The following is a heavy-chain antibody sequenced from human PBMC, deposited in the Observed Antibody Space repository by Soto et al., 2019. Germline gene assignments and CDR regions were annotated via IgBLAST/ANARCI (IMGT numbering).Heavy chain of an antibody. D-gene: IGHD3-3*01. CDR2: ISSSSSTI. J-gene: IGHJ4*02. CDR1: GFTFSSYS. V-gene: IGHV3-48*01. Sequence: GSLRLSCAASGFTFSSYSMNWVRQAPGKGLEWVSYISSSSSTIYYADSVKGRFTISRDNAKNSLYLQMNSLRAEDTAVYYCARDSGDFWSGYSNDYWGQGTLVTVSS. CDR3: ARDSGDFWSGYSNDY.